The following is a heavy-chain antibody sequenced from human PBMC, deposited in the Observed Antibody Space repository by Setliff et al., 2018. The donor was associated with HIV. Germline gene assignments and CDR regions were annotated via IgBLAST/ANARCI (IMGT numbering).Heavy chain of an antibody. J-gene: IGHJ6*03. D-gene: IGHD3-22*01. CDR2: INHSGSS. CDR1: GGSFSGYY. V-gene: IGHV4-34*01. CDR3: ARTPAIPFYDSCGYYYRYYYYYMDV. Sequence: SETLSLTCAVYGGSFSGYYWSWIRQPQGKGLEWIGEINHSGSSNYNPSLKSRVTITVDTSKNQFSLKLSSVTAADTAVYYCARTPAIPFYDSCGYYYRYYYYYMDVWGKGTPVTVSS.